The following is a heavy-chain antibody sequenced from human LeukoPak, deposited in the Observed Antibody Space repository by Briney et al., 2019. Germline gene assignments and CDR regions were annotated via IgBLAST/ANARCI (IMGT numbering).Heavy chain of an antibody. Sequence: GGSLRLSCVVSGITLSNYAMSWVRQAPGKGLEWVSGISESGGSTKYADSVKGRFTISRDNSLHTVYLQMNSLRAEDTAVYFCAKRGIVIRGVLIIGFHKEAYYFDYWGQGILVTVSS. CDR2: ISESGGST. J-gene: IGHJ4*02. CDR3: AKRGIVIRGVLIIGFHKEAYYFDY. CDR1: GITLSNYA. D-gene: IGHD3-10*01. V-gene: IGHV3-23*01.